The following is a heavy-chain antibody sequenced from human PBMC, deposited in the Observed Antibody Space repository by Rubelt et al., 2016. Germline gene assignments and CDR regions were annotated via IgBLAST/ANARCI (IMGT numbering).Heavy chain of an antibody. J-gene: IGHJ4*02. CDR1: GASITSTRHY. Sequence: QLQLPESGPGLVKPSETLSLTCSVSGASITSTRHYWGWIRQPPGKGLEWIGSVYYSGKTYSNPSLKSRVTISVDTSENRFSLKVNSVTAADTAVYYCARREVSSGWYDYWGQGSLVTVSS. V-gene: IGHV4-39*07. CDR3: ARREVSSGWYDY. D-gene: IGHD6-19*01. CDR2: VYYSGKT.